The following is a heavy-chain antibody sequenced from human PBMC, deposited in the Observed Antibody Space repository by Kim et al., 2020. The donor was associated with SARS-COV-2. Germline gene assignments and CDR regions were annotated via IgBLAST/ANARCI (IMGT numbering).Heavy chain of an antibody. D-gene: IGHD4-17*01. CDR1: GFTFSSYG. Sequence: GGSLRLSCAASGFTFSSYGMHWVRQAPGKGLEWVAVISYDGSNKYYADSVKGRFTISRDNSKNTLYLQMNSLRAEDTAVYYCAKLGSGTVKDYYGMDVWG. CDR3: AKLGSGTVKDYYGMDV. CDR2: ISYDGSNK. V-gene: IGHV3-30*18. J-gene: IGHJ6*01.